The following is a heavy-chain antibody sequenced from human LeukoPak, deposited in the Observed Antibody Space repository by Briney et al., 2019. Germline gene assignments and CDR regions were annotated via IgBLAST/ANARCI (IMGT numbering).Heavy chain of an antibody. CDR3: AREVVRGVISQTYYYYGMDV. V-gene: IGHV3-53*01. D-gene: IGHD3-10*01. Sequence: GGSLRLSCAASGFTVSSNYMSWVRQAPGKGLEWVSVIYSGGSTYYADSVRGRFTISRDNSKNTLYLQMNSLRAEDTAVYYCAREVVRGVISQTYYYYGMDVWGQGTTVTVSS. CDR2: IYSGGST. CDR1: GFTVSSNY. J-gene: IGHJ6*02.